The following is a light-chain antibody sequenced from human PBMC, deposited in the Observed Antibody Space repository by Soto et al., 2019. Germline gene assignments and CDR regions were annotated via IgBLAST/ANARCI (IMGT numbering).Light chain of an antibody. CDR1: QSLLHSNGYNY. J-gene: IGKJ1*01. V-gene: IGKV2-28*01. CDR2: LGS. CDR3: MQALQTQKT. Sequence: DIVMTQSPLSLPVTPGEPASISCRSSQSLLHSNGYNYLDWYLQKPGQSPHLLIYLGSNRASGVPDRFSGSGSGTDFTLKISRVEAEDVGVYYCMQALQTQKTFGQGTKVDIK.